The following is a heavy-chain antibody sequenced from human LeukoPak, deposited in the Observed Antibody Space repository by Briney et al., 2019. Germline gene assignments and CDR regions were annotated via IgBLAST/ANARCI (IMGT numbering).Heavy chain of an antibody. CDR1: GFTFSSYE. J-gene: IGHJ4*02. D-gene: IGHD3-10*01. Sequence: GGSLRLSCAASGFTFSSYEMNWVRQAPGKGLEWVSYISSSGSTIYYADSVKGRFTISRDNAKNSLYLQMNSLRAEDTAVYYCAYGSGSYYHFDHWGQGTLVTVSS. V-gene: IGHV3-48*03. CDR2: ISSSGSTI. CDR3: AYGSGSYYHFDH.